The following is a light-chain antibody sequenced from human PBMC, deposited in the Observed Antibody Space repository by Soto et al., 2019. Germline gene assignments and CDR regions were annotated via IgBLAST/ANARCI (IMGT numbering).Light chain of an antibody. CDR1: QSISSY. V-gene: IGKV1-39*01. CDR3: QQSYSTPFT. Sequence: DIQMTQSPFSLSASVGDRVTITCRASQSISSYLNWYQQKPGKAPNLLIYAASSLQSGVPSRFSGSASGTDFTLTISSLHPEDFATYYCQQSYSTPFTFGRGTKVDIK. J-gene: IGKJ2*01. CDR2: AAS.